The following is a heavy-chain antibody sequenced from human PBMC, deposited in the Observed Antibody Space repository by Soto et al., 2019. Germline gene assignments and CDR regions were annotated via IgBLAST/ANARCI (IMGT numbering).Heavy chain of an antibody. Sequence: QVQLVQSGAEVKKPGASVKVSCKASGYTFTGYYMHWVRQAPGQGLAWMGWINPNSGGTNYAQKFQARVTMTRVTSISTADMERSRLRSEDTAVYYSARAKEHYGGKRDAFDIWGQGTMVTVSS. CDR1: GYTFTGYY. D-gene: IGHD4-17*01. CDR2: INPNSGGT. CDR3: ARAKEHYGGKRDAFDI. V-gene: IGHV1-2*02. J-gene: IGHJ3*02.